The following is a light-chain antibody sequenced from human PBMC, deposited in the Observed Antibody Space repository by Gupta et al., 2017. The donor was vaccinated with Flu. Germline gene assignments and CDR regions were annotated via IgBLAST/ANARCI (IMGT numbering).Light chain of an antibody. CDR3: QSYDKTSVV. CDR1: SVDIGSNY. V-gene: IGLV6-57*01. J-gene: IGLJ2*01. Sequence: TVIISCTRSSVDIGSNYVGWSPPRPGRLPTTLIYRDSRSPSAVPARFSGSIDSSSTSASLTISGLQTEAEADYYCQSYDKTSVVFGRGTKLTVL. CDR2: RDS.